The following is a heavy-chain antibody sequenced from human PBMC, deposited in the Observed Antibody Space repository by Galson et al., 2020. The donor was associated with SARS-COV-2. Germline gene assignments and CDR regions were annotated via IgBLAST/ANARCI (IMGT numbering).Heavy chain of an antibody. V-gene: IGHV2-5*01. D-gene: IGHD2-21*01. J-gene: IGHJ3*01. CDR2: TYCQDDE. CDR3: AHRRSDSDDGGDLYFSGFDV. CDR1: GLSLTPSAVG. Sequence: SGPTLVNPTHTLTLTCTYSGLSLTPSAVGGGWTLQPPGKALGWLATTYCQDDERYSSSLNTKLTITKGTSQNQVVLTMTNMDPVDTGTYYCAHRRSDSDDGGDLYFSGFDVWGQGTMVAVSS.